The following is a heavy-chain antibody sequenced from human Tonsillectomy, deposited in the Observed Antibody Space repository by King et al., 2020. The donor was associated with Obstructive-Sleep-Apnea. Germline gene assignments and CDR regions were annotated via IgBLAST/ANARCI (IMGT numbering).Heavy chain of an antibody. D-gene: IGHD2-21*01. CDR2: IGDSGSFI. Sequence: VQLVESGGGLVKPGGSLSLSCAGSGFAFSDYNMAWIRQAPGLGLEWLAYIGDSGSFIMYADSVKGRFTVSRDNAKKSLHLQMNSLGDEDTAVYYCARDISVVVRGMDVWGQGTTVTVSS. CDR3: ARDISVVVRGMDV. CDR1: GFAFSDYN. J-gene: IGHJ6*02. V-gene: IGHV3-11*06.